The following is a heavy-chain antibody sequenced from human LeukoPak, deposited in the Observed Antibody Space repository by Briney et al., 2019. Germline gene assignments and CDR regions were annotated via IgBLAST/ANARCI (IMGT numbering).Heavy chain of an antibody. J-gene: IGHJ6*02. CDR2: GYYGGTT. CDR1: GGSVSSSGYY. V-gene: IGHV4-39*07. CDR3: ARRGYSYGGYGPYYYGMDV. Sequence: KSSETLSLTCTVSGGSVSSSGYYWVWIRQPPGKGLEWIGNGYYGGTTYYSPSLKSRVTISLDTSKNQFSLKLSSVTAADTAVYYCARRGYSYGGYGPYYYGMDVWGQGTTVTVSS. D-gene: IGHD5-18*01.